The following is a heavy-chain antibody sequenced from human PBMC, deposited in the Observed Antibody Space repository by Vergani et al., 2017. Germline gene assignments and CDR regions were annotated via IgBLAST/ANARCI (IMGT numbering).Heavy chain of an antibody. V-gene: IGHV3-11*06. CDR1: AFSFSDYY. D-gene: IGHD2-15*01. Sequence: QVQLVESGGGLVKPRGSLRRSCAASAFSFSDYYMSWIRQAPGKGLEWVSYISSSSGYTNYADSVKGRFTISRDNAKNSLFLQMNSLRVDDTAVYYCARGQPQAGSPTPYGDYWGQGTLVTVSS. J-gene: IGHJ4*02. CDR3: ARGQPQAGSPTPYGDY. CDR2: ISSSSGYT.